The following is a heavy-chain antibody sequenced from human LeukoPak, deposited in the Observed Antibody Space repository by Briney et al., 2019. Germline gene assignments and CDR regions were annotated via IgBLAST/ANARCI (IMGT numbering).Heavy chain of an antibody. D-gene: IGHD1-14*01. CDR2: IYYSGST. V-gene: IGHV4-31*03. J-gene: IGHJ3*01. Sequence: SETLSLTCTVSGGSISSGGYYWSWIRQHPGKGLEWIGYIYYSGSTYYNPSLKSRVTISVDTSKNQFSLKLSSVTAADTAVYYCARSHHSRAYRPGNAFDFWGQGTMVTVSS. CDR3: ARSHHSRAYRPGNAFDF. CDR1: GGSISSGGYY.